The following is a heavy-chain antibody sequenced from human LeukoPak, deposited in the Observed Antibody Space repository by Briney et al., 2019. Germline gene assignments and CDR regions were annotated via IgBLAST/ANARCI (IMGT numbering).Heavy chain of an antibody. V-gene: IGHV4-39*01. CDR1: GGSISSSSYY. Sequence: SETLSLTCTVSGGSISSSSYYWGWIRQPPGKGLEWIGCIYYSGSTYYNPPLKIPVTISVDTSKNQFSLQLSSVAAADTAVYYCVAGTAMVMDWFDPWGQGTLVTVSS. CDR3: VAGTAMVMDWFDP. CDR2: IYYSGST. D-gene: IGHD5-18*01. J-gene: IGHJ5*02.